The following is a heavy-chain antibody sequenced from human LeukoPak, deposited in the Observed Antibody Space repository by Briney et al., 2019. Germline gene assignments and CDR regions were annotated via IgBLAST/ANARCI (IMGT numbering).Heavy chain of an antibody. CDR3: AGGRYYYDSSGYFRY. J-gene: IGHJ4*02. D-gene: IGHD3-22*01. V-gene: IGHV3-21*01. CDR2: ISSSSSYI. CDR1: GFTFSSYS. Sequence: PGGSLRLSCAASGFTFSSYSMNWVRQAPGKGLEWVSSISSSSSYIYYADSVKGRFTISRDNAKNSLYLQMNSLRAEDTAVYYCAGGRYYYDSSGYFRYWGQGTLVTVSS.